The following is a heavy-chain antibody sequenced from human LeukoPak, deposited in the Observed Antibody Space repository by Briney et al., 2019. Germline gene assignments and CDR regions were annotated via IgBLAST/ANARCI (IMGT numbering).Heavy chain of an antibody. V-gene: IGHV3-7*03. CDR3: ARDLAEHYDILTGYYFVDY. CDR2: IKQDGSEK. CDR1: GFTFSSYW. J-gene: IGHJ4*02. D-gene: IGHD3-9*01. Sequence: PGGSLRLSCAASGFTFSSYWMSWVRQAPGKGLEWVANIKQDGSEKYYVDSVKGRFTISRDNAKNSLYLQMNSLRAEDTAVHYCARDLAEHYDILTGYYFVDYWGQGTLVTVSS.